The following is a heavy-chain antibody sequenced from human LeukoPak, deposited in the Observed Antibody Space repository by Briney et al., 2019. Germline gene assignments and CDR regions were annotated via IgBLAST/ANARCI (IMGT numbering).Heavy chain of an antibody. V-gene: IGHV3-23*01. D-gene: IGHD3-22*01. CDR1: GFTFSSYA. CDR3: AKDVQGYYDSSGYTTGPREDLDY. J-gene: IGHJ4*02. Sequence: GGSLRLSCAASGFTFSSYAMSWVRQAPGKGLEWVSAISGSGGSTYYADSVKGRFTISRDNSKNTLYLQMNSLRAEDTAVYYCAKDVQGYYDSSGYTTGPREDLDYWGQGTLVTVSS. CDR2: ISGSGGST.